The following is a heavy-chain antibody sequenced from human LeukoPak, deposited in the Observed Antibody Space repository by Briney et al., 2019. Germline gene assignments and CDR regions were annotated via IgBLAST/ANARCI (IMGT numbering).Heavy chain of an antibody. CDR1: GGTFSSYA. CDR2: IIPIFGTA. V-gene: IGHV1-69*13. D-gene: IGHD6-19*01. J-gene: IGHJ4*02. Sequence: SVKVSRKASGGTFSSYAISWVRQAPGRGLEWMGGIIPIFGTAKYAQKFQGRVTITADESTSTAYMEVSSLRSEDTAVYYCARRGIAVAGTDGFDYWGQGTLVTVSS. CDR3: ARRGIAVAGTDGFDY.